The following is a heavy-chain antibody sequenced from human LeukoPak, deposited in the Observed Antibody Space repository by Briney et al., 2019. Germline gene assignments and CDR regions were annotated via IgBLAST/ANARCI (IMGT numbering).Heavy chain of an antibody. V-gene: IGHV1-69*04. D-gene: IGHD2-2*01. CDR1: GGTFSSYA. Sequence: SVKVCCKAAGGTFSSYAISWVRQAPGQGREWMGRIIPILVIANYAQKCQGRVTITADKSTSTAYMERSSLRSEDTAVYYCAGYCSSTSCPSQDYYYYGMDVWGQGTTVTVSS. J-gene: IGHJ6*02. CDR2: IIPILVIA. CDR3: AGYCSSTSCPSQDYYYYGMDV.